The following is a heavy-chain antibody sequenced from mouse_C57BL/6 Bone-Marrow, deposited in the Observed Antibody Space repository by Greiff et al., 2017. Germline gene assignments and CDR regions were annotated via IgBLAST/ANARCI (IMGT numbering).Heavy chain of an antibody. CDR2: INPSPGGT. V-gene: IGHV1-42*01. CDR1: GSSFTGYY. J-gene: IGHJ1*03. D-gene: IGHD1-1*01. CDR3: AREGVYYGSSYWYFDV. Sequence: VQLKESGPELVKPGASVKISCKSSGSSFTGYYMNWVKQSPEKSLEWIGEINPSPGGTTYNQKFKAKATLTVDKSSSTAYMQLKSLTSEDSAVYYCAREGVYYGSSYWYFDVWGTGTTVTVSS.